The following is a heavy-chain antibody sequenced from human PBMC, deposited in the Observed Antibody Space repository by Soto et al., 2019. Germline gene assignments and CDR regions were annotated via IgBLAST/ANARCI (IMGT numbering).Heavy chain of an antibody. CDR2: INSDGSST. J-gene: IGHJ6*02. V-gene: IGHV3-74*01. CDR1: GFTFSSYW. Sequence: EVQLVESGGGLVQPGGSLRLSCAASGFTFSSYWMHWVRQAPGKGLVWVSRINSDGSSTSYADSVKGRFTISRDNAKNTLYLQMNRLGAEDTAVDYCARDHSGGEGQYSGYDSRGGFRYGMDVWGQGTTVTVSS. CDR3: ARDHSGGEGQYSGYDSRGGFRYGMDV. D-gene: IGHD5-12*01.